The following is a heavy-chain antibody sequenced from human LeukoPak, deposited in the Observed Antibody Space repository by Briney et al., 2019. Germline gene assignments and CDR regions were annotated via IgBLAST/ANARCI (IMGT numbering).Heavy chain of an antibody. CDR2: IYYSGST. CDR1: GGSISSYY. CDR3: ASGGTYWYYFDY. V-gene: IGHV4-59*08. J-gene: IGHJ4*02. Sequence: SDPLSLTCTVSGGSISSYYWSWLRQPPGKGLEWIGYIYYSGSTNYNPSLKSRVTISIDTSKNQFSLKMNPLTAADTAVYYCASGGTYWYYFDYWGQGTLVTV. D-gene: IGHD2-8*02.